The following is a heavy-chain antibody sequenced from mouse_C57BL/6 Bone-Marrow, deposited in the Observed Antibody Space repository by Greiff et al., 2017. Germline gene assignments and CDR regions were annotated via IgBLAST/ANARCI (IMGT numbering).Heavy chain of an antibody. J-gene: IGHJ1*03. Sequence: VKLMESGPGLVAPSQSLSITCTVSGFSLTSYGVHWVRQPPGKGLEWLVVIWSDGSTTYNSALKSRLSLSKDNSKSQVFLKMNSLQTDDTAMYYCARQADWDRYFDVWGTGTTVTVSS. V-gene: IGHV2-6-1*01. D-gene: IGHD4-1*01. CDR1: GFSLTSYG. CDR3: ARQADWDRYFDV. CDR2: IWSDGST.